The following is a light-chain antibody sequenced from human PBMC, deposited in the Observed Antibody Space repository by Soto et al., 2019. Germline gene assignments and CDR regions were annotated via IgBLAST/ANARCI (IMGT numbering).Light chain of an antibody. CDR3: QHYGSSPPMYT. CDR1: QSVYTNY. Sequence: EIVLTQSPGTLSLSPGERATLSCRASQSVYTNYLAWYQQISGQAPRLLIYGASRRATGIPDRFSGSGSGTDFTRTIRRLEPEDFAVYYCQHYGSSPPMYTFGQGTKLEIK. V-gene: IGKV3-20*01. J-gene: IGKJ2*01. CDR2: GAS.